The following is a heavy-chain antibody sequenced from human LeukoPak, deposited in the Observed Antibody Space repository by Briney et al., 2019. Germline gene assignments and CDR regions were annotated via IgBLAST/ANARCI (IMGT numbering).Heavy chain of an antibody. CDR1: GYTFTSYG. Sequence: ASVKVSCNASGYTFTSYGISWLRQAPGQGLEWMGWISAYNGNTNYAQKLQGRVTMTTDTSTSTAYMELRSLRSDDTAVYYCARVGRSSHYYYGMDVWGQGTTVTVSS. CDR2: ISAYNGNT. CDR3: ARVGRSSHYYYGMDV. V-gene: IGHV1-18*01. J-gene: IGHJ6*02. D-gene: IGHD6-6*01.